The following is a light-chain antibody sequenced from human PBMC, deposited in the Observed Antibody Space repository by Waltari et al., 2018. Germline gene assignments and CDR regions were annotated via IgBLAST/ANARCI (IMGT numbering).Light chain of an antibody. CDR3: QQYDGSVLT. Sequence: IVLTQSPDTLSLSPGQRATLSCRASQTINNNFLVWYQQKPGQAPRLIIHGASSRATAFPDRFSGSGSGTDLTLTISSLKPEDSAVYYCQQYDGSVLTFGGGTKVEI. CDR1: QTINNNF. CDR2: GAS. V-gene: IGKV3-20*01. J-gene: IGKJ4*01.